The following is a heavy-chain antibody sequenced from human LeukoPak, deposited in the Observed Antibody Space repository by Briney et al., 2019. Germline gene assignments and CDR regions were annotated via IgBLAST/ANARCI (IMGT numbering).Heavy chain of an antibody. D-gene: IGHD2-2*01. J-gene: IGHJ4*02. Sequence: SETLSLTCTVSGGSISSYCWSWIRQPPGQGLGWIGYIYYSGSTNYNPSLKSRVTISVDTSKNQFSLKLSSVTAADTAVYYCAIVVPAAGLYYFDYWGQGTLVTVSS. CDR2: IYYSGST. V-gene: IGHV4-59*01. CDR1: GGSISSYC. CDR3: AIVVPAAGLYYFDY.